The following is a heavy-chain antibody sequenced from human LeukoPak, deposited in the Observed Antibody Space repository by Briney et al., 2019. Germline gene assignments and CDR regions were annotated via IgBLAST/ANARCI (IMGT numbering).Heavy chain of an antibody. CDR2: TAGSGVSK. V-gene: IGHV3-23*01. D-gene: IGHD3-22*01. CDR3: ARLPTFYYDSSGYHYDY. Sequence: GGSLRLSCVASGFTFNNYAMSWVRQAPGRGLEWASSTAGSGVSKDYADSVKGRFTISKDKSKNTLYLQMDNLRAEDTGVYFCARLPTFYYDSSGYHYDYWGQGTLVTVSS. J-gene: IGHJ4*02. CDR1: GFTFNNYA.